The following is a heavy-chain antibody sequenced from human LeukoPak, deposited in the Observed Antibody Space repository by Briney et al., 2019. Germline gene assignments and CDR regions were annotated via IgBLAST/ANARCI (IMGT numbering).Heavy chain of an antibody. V-gene: IGHV3-23*01. CDR3: AKTVTGGYQTDY. Sequence: GGSLRLSCAASGLTFSSYAMSWVRQAPGKGLEWVSAIGGSGGSTYYADSVKGRFTISRDNSKNTLYLQMNSLRAEDTAIYICAKTVTGGYQTDYWGQGTLVTVSS. D-gene: IGHD3-22*01. J-gene: IGHJ4*02. CDR2: IGGSGGST. CDR1: GLTFSSYA.